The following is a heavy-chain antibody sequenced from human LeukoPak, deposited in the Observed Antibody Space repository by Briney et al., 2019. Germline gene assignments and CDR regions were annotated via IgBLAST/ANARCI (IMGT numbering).Heavy chain of an antibody. D-gene: IGHD3-10*01. Sequence: EASVRVSCKASGYTFSIYGFSWVRQAPGQGLEWMGWISAYNGNTNYAQKLQGRVTMTTDTSTSTAYMELRSLRSDDTAVYYCARGPPRIYGSGSYNKYYYYMDVWGKGTTVTISS. J-gene: IGHJ6*03. CDR1: GYTFSIYG. CDR2: ISAYNGNT. CDR3: ARGPPRIYGSGSYNKYYYYMDV. V-gene: IGHV1-18*01.